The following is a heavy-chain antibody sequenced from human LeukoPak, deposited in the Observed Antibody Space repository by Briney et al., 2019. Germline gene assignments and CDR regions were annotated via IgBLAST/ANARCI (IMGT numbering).Heavy chain of an antibody. D-gene: IGHD3-10*01. CDR3: ARQLYVSGSYYAPMDV. Sequence: ASETLSLTCTVSGGSISSSSYYWGWIRQPPGKGLEWIGSIYYSGSTYYNPSLKSRVTISVDTSKNQFSLKLSSVTAADTAVYFCARQLYVSGSYYAPMDVWGKGTTVTISS. CDR2: IYYSGST. V-gene: IGHV4-39*01. J-gene: IGHJ6*03. CDR1: GGSISSSSYY.